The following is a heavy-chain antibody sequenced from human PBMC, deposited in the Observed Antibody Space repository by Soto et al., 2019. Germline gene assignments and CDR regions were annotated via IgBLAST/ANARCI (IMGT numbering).Heavy chain of an antibody. J-gene: IGHJ4*02. CDR3: ARQAGPTHPSDY. CDR2: IIPILGIA. V-gene: IGHV1-69*02. Sequence: QVQLVQSGAEVKKPGSSVKVSCKASGGTFSSYTISWVRQAPGQGLEWMGRIIPILGIANYAQKFQGRVXIXAXKSTSTAYMELSSLRSEDTAVYYCARQAGPTHPSDYWGQGTLVTVSS. CDR1: GGTFSSYT.